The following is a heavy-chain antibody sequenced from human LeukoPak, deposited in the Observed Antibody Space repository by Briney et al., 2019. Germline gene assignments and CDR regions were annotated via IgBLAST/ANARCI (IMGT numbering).Heavy chain of an antibody. CDR3: ARGLGATEDY. J-gene: IGHJ4*02. CDR1: GFTFSSYS. V-gene: IGHV3-66*01. D-gene: IGHD1-26*01. CDR2: IYSGGNT. Sequence: GGSLRLSCAASGFTFSSYSMNWVRQAPGRGLEWVSVIYSGGNTYYADSVKGRFTISRDNSKNTLYLQMNNLRAEDTAVYYCARGLGATEDYWGQGTLVTVSS.